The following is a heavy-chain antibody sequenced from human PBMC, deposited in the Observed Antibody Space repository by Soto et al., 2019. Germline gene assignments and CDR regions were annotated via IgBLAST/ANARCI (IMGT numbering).Heavy chain of an antibody. Sequence: GGSLRLSCAASGFTFSNYGMHWARQTPGKGLEWVAVISYDGSHQFYTDSVKGRFTISRDNSKNTLYLQMNSLKTEDTAMYYCAKDPKCCTIGSHFLDNWFDPWGQGTLVTVSS. CDR2: ISYDGSHQ. CDR1: GFTFSNYG. J-gene: IGHJ5*02. D-gene: IGHD2-8*01. V-gene: IGHV3-30*18. CDR3: AKDPKCCTIGSHFLDNWFDP.